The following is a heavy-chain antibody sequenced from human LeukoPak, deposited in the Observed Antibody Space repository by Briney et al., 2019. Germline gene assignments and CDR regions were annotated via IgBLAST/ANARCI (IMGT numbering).Heavy chain of an antibody. CDR3: ATSSTVTHTRDP. CDR2: INPHSGAT. V-gene: IGHV1-2*02. J-gene: IGHJ5*02. D-gene: IGHD1-1*01. CDR1: GYGFSDVY. Sequence: ASVKVSCKASGYGFSDVYFNWVRQAPGQGLEWMGWINPHSGATNYAQRFQGRVSIDASFDTAHMELSRLTSGDTAVYYCATSSTVTHTRDPWGQGTLVTVSS.